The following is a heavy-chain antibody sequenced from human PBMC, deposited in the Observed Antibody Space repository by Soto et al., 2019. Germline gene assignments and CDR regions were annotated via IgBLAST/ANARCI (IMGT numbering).Heavy chain of an antibody. J-gene: IGHJ4*02. CDR3: ARGGQWDFLSDY. CDR2: ISAYNGNT. D-gene: IGHD1-26*01. V-gene: IGHV1-18*01. CDR1: GYSFTRYY. Sequence: QVQLVQSGAEVKKPGASVKVSCKASGYSFTRYYINWVRQAPGQGLEWMGWISAYNGNTHYEEKLQGRVTLTTDTSTSTAYMELRSLRSDDTALYFCARGGQWDFLSDYWGQGTLVTVSS.